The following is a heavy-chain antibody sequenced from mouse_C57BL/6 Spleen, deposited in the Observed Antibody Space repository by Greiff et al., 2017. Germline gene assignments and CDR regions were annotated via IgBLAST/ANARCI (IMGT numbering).Heavy chain of an antibody. CDR2: IDPENGDT. V-gene: IGHV14-4*01. CDR3: TTRDYCSRDYFDY. CDR1: GFNIKDDY. J-gene: IGHJ2*01. Sequence: VQLKQSGAELVRPGASVKLSCTASGFNIKDDYMHWVKQRPEQGLEWIGWIDPENGDTEYASKFQGKATITADTSSNTAYLQLSSLTSEDTAVYYCTTRDYCSRDYFDYWGQGTTLTVSS. D-gene: IGHD1-1*01.